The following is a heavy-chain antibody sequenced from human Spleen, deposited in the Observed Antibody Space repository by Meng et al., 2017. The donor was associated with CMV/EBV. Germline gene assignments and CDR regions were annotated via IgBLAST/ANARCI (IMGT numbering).Heavy chain of an antibody. CDR1: GFTFSSYD. CDR3: ARDIGGGATPGFDF. Sequence: GESLKISCAASGFTFSSYDMNWVRQAPGKGLEWVSSISSSSSYIYYADSVKGRFTISRDNAKNSLYLQMNSLRAEDTAVYYCARDIGGGATPGFDFWGQGILVTVSS. CDR2: ISSSSSYI. D-gene: IGHD1-26*01. J-gene: IGHJ4*02. V-gene: IGHV3-21*01.